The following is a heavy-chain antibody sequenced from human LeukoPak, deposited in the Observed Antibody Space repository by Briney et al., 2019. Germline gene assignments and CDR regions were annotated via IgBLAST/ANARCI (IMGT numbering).Heavy chain of an antibody. J-gene: IGHJ6*03. CDR2: INCNGSNT. V-gene: IGHV3-20*04. D-gene: IGHD1-26*01. CDR1: GFTFDDYG. Sequence: GGSLRLSCAASGFTFDDYGMNWVRQAPGKGLEWVSGINCNGSNTNYADSVKGLFTISRDNAKNSLYLQMNSLRAEDTALYYCARGHYLDCYYYYMDVWGKGTTVTVSS. CDR3: ARGHYLDCYYYYMDV.